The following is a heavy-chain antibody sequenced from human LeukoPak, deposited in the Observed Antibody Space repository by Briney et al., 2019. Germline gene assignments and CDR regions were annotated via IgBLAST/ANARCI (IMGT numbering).Heavy chain of an antibody. J-gene: IGHJ6*03. CDR3: ARACTSCYGTAYYYYYYYMDV. CDR2: INHSGST. CDR1: GGSFSGYY. D-gene: IGHD2-2*01. V-gene: IGHV4-34*01. Sequence: SETLSLTCAVSGGSFSGYYWSWIRQPPGKGLEWIGEINHSGSTNYNPSLKSRVTISVDTSKNQFSLKLSSVTAADTAVYYCARACTSCYGTAYYYYYYYMDVWGKGTTVTVSS.